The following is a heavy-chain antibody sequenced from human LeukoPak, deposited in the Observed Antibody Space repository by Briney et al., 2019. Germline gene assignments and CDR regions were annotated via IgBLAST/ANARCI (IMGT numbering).Heavy chain of an antibody. V-gene: IGHV7-4-1*02. CDR3: VRSLAAAGHMDV. Sequence: ASVKVSCKASGYTFTSYAMKWVRQAPGQGLEWRGWINANTGNPAYAQGFTGRFVFSLDTSVSTAYLQISSLKAEDPAVYYDVRSLAAAGHMDVWGKGTTVTISS. CDR2: INANTGNP. CDR1: GYTFTSYA. D-gene: IGHD6-13*01. J-gene: IGHJ6*03.